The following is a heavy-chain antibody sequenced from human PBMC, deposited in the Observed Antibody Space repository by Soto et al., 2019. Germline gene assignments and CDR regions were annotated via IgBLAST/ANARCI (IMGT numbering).Heavy chain of an antibody. CDR1: GGSISSYY. CDR3: ARTLGLVPAAIESYNWFDP. CDR2: IYYSGST. D-gene: IGHD2-2*01. J-gene: IGHJ5*02. V-gene: IGHV4-59*01. Sequence: PSETLSLTCTVSGGSISSYYWSWIRQPPGKGLEWIGYIYYSGSTNYNPSLKSRVTISVDTSKNQFSLKLSSVTAADTAVYYCARTLGLVPAAIESYNWFDPWGQGTLVTVSS.